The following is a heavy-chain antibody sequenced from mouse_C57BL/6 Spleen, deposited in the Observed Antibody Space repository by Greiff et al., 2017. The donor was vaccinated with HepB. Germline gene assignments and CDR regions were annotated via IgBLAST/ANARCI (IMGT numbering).Heavy chain of an antibody. Sequence: EVQLQQSGAELVRPGASVKLSCTASGFNIKDDYMHWVKQRPEQGLEWIGWIDPENGDTEYASKFQGKATITADTSSNTAYLQLSSLTSEDTAGYYCTTGRVYFDYWGQGTTLTVSS. CDR3: TTGRVYFDY. J-gene: IGHJ2*01. CDR1: GFNIKDDY. CDR2: IDPENGDT. V-gene: IGHV14-4*01.